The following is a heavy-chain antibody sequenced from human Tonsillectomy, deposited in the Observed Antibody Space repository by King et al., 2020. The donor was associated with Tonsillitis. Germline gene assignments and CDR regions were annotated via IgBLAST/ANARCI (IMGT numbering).Heavy chain of an antibody. D-gene: IGHD6-25*01. CDR1: AYSISSGYY. CDR2: GYHSVCT. J-gene: IGHJ4*02. Sequence: QLQESGPGRVKPSETLSLTCAVSAYSISSGYYWGWIRQPPGKGLEWIGSGYHSVCTYYNPSLRSRVTISVDTLKNQFSLELSSVTAADTAVCYCARGYSGDWTYYVDYWGQGTLVTVSS. CDR3: ARGYSGDWTYYVDY. V-gene: IGHV4-38-2*01.